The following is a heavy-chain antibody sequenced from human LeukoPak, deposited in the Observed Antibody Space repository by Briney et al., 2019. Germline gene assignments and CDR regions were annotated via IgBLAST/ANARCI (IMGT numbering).Heavy chain of an antibody. J-gene: IGHJ4*02. CDR3: ARDPYGSGSSFDY. CDR2: IYYSGST. Sequence: SETLSLTCTVSGGSISSSSYYWGWIRQPPGKGLEWIGSIYYSGSTYYNPSLKSRVTISVDTSKNQFSLKLSSVTAADTAVYYCARDPYGSGSSFDYWGQGTLVTVSS. V-gene: IGHV4-39*07. D-gene: IGHD3-10*01. CDR1: GGSISSSSYY.